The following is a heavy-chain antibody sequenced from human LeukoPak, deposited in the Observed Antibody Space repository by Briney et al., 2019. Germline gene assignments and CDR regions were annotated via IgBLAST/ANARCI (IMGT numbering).Heavy chain of an antibody. CDR2: IIPIFGTA. CDR1: GGTFSSYA. CDR3: ARQGYSGHSQGAADY. D-gene: IGHD4-23*01. J-gene: IGHJ4*02. V-gene: IGHV1-69*05. Sequence: GASVKVSCKASGGTFSSYAISWVRQPPGQGLEWMGGIIPIFGTANYAQKFQGRVTMTTDTSTSTAHMELRSLRSDDTAVYYCARQGYSGHSQGAADYWGQGTLVTVSS.